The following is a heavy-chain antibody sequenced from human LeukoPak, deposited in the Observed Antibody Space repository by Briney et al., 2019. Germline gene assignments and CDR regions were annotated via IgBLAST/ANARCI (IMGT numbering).Heavy chain of an antibody. J-gene: IGHJ4*02. CDR1: GYTFTSYA. Sequence: ASVKVSCKASGYTFTSYAMHWVRQAPGQRLEWMGWINAGNGNTKCSQKVQGRVTITRDTSASTAYMELSSLRSEDTAVYYCARGPRPYDFWSGPLDYWGQGTLVTVSS. CDR2: INAGNGNT. V-gene: IGHV1-3*01. CDR3: ARGPRPYDFWSGPLDY. D-gene: IGHD3-3*01.